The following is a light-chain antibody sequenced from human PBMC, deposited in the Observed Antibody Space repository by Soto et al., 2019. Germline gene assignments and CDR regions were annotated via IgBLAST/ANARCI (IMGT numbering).Light chain of an antibody. CDR1: QSISSW. Sequence: DIQMTQSPSTLSASVGDRVIITCRASQSISSWLAWYQQKPGKAPKLLIYKASSLESGVPSRFSGSGSVTEFTLTISSLQPDDFATYYCQQYNSYSQVTFGQGTKVEI. CDR3: QQYNSYSQVT. J-gene: IGKJ1*01. V-gene: IGKV1-5*03. CDR2: KAS.